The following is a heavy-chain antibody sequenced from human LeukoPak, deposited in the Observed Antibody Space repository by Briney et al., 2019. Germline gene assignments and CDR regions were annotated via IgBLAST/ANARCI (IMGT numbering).Heavy chain of an antibody. CDR3: AKEVQWGEYLYYGMDV. J-gene: IGHJ6*02. CDR1: GFTFTSYG. Sequence: GGSLRLSCAASGFTFTSYGMHWVRQAPGKGLDWVVVISFDGSYKYYGDSVKGRFTISRDNSKNTLYLQMNSLRPEDTAVYYCAKEVQWGEYLYYGMDVWGQGTAVTVSS. CDR2: ISFDGSYK. D-gene: IGHD3-16*01. V-gene: IGHV3-30*18.